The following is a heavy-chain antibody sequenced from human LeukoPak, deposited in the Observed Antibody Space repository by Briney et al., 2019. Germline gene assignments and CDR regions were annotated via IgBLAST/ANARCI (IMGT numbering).Heavy chain of an antibody. V-gene: IGHV3-30-3*01. CDR2: ISDDGSRQ. J-gene: IGHJ4*02. CDR1: GFTFSNYA. D-gene: IGHD3-16*01. Sequence: PGGSLRLSCAATGFTFSNYAIHWGRQAPGKGLEWVAFISDDGSRQHYADSVKGRFTISRDNSKNTLNLQMNSLRAEDTAVYYCAKASYDYVWSYFDYWGQGTLVTVSS. CDR3: AKASYDYVWSYFDY.